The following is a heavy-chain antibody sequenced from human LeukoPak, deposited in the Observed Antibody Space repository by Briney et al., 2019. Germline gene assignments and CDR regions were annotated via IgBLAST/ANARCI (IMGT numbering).Heavy chain of an antibody. CDR3: ARGGYGDGDY. V-gene: IGHV3-48*02. Sequence: PGGSLRLSCTASGFTFTSFGLHWVRQAPGKGLEWVSYISSGGSTIYYADSVKGRFTISRDNAKNSLYLQMNSLRDEDTAVYYCARGGYGDGDYWGQGTLVTVSS. D-gene: IGHD4-17*01. CDR1: GFTFTSFG. J-gene: IGHJ4*02. CDR2: ISSGGSTI.